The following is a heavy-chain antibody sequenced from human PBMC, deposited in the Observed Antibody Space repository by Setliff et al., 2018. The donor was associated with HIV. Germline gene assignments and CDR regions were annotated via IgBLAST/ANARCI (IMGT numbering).Heavy chain of an antibody. CDR1: GGSFSNYY. J-gene: IGHJ3*02. CDR3: ARYVAYDEDDFDI. Sequence: PSETLSLTCAVYGGSFSNYYWSWIRQPPGKGLEWIGEINYSGSTKYNPSLKSRVTMSVGTSKNQFSLKLNSVTAADTAVYYCARYVAYDEDDFDIWGQGTMVT. D-gene: IGHD3-16*01. CDR2: INYSGST. V-gene: IGHV4-34*01.